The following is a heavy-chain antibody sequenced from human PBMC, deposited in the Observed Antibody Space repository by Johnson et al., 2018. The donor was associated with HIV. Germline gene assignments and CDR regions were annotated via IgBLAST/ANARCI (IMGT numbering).Heavy chain of an antibody. CDR2: ISYDGSNK. D-gene: IGHD2-15*01. Sequence: QVQLVESGGGVVQPGRSLRLSCAASGFTFSSYAMHWVRQAPGKGLEWVAVISYDGSNKYYADSVKGRFTISRDNSKNTLYLQMNSQRGEDTAVYYFAKEGSGDFHAFDIWGQGTMVTVSS. CDR1: GFTFSSYA. V-gene: IGHV3-30-3*01. CDR3: AKEGSGDFHAFDI. J-gene: IGHJ3*02.